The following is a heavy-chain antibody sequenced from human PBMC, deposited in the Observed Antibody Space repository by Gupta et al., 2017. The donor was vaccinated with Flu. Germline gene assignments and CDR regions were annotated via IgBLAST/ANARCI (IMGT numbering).Heavy chain of an antibody. Sequence: RQAPGKGLEGVSTMSGAGGTTYYEDSVKGRFTIARDNSKNTLFLQMNSLRAEDRAVYYCATPVPAAVRGYFYYWGQGTLVTVSS. CDR2: MSGAGGTT. CDR3: ATPVPAAVRGYFYY. D-gene: IGHD2-2*01. V-gene: IGHV3-23*01. J-gene: IGHJ4*02.